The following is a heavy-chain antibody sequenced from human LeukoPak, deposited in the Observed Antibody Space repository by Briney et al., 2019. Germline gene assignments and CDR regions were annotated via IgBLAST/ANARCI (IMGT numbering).Heavy chain of an antibody. CDR1: GFTFSSYA. Sequence: GSLRLSCAASGFTFSSYAMSWVRQPPGKGLEWIGSIYYSGSTYYNPSLKSRVTISVDTSKNQFSLKLSSVTAADTAVYYCARHFPSRQIDYWGQGTLVTVSS. J-gene: IGHJ4*02. V-gene: IGHV4-39*01. CDR3: ARHFPSRQIDY. CDR2: IYYSGST.